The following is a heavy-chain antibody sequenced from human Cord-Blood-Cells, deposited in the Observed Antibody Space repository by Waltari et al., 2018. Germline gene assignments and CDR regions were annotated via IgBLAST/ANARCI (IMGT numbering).Heavy chain of an antibody. Sequence: QVQLQQWGAGLLKPSETLSLTCAVYGGSLSGYSWSWIRQHPGKGLEWIGEFNHSGSTNYNPSLKRRVTISVDTSKNQFSLKLSSVTAADTAVYYCSRDHYWGSKKAYDYWGQGTLVTVSS. V-gene: IGHV4-34*01. CDR3: SRDHYWGSKKAYDY. D-gene: IGHD7-27*01. CDR2: FNHSGST. J-gene: IGHJ4*02. CDR1: GGSLSGYS.